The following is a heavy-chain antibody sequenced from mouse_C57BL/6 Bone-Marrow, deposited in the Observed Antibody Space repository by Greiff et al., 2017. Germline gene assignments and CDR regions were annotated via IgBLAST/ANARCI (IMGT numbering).Heavy chain of an antibody. J-gene: IGHJ2*01. CDR1: GFNIKDYY. CDR2: IDPEDGDT. CDR3: TTHCYYGSSDFDY. D-gene: IGHD1-1*01. V-gene: IGHV14-1*01. Sequence: VQLQQSGAELVRPGASVKLSCTASGFNIKDYYMHWVKQRPEQGLEWIGRIDPEDGDTEYAPKFQGKATMTADTSSNTAYLQLSSLTSEDTAVYYCTTHCYYGSSDFDYWGQGTTLTVSS.